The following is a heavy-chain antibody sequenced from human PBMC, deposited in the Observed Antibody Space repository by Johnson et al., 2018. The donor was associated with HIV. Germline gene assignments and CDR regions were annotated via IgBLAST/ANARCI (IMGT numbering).Heavy chain of an antibody. D-gene: IGHD7-27*01. Sequence: MQLVESGGGLGQPGGSLRLSCAASGFTFDDYDMHWVRQAPGKGLEWVSYISSSGSTIYYADSVKGRFTISRDNAKNSLYLQMNRLRAEDTALYYCASRTGWDAFDVWGQGTMVTVSS. CDR1: GFTFDDYD. CDR2: ISSSGSTI. CDR3: ASRTGWDAFDV. V-gene: IGHV3-48*03. J-gene: IGHJ3*01.